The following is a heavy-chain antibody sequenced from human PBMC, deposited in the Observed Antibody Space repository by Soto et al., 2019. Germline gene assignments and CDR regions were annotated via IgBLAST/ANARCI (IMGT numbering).Heavy chain of an antibody. V-gene: IGHV4-31*03. CDR3: ARSVFP. CDR2: TYNIKTP. J-gene: IGHJ5*02. Sequence: QVQLQESGPGLVKPSQTLSLTCTVSGGSISSGGYYWSWIRQHPGKGLGWFGYTYNIKTPYYNPSLKSRVTISLDTSKNQFSLKLTSVTAADTAVYYCARSVFPWGQGTLVTVSS. CDR1: GGSISSGGYY.